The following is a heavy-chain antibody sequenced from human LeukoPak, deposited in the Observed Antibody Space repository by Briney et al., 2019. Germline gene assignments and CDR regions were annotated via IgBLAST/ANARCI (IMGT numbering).Heavy chain of an antibody. CDR2: ISYDGSNK. D-gene: IGHD6-19*01. Sequence: GRSLRLSCAASGFTFSSYAMHWVRQAPGKGLEWVAVISYDGSNKYYADSVKGRFTISRDNSKNTLYLQMNSLRAEDTAVYYCARDGKAVAAKRHDAFDIWGQGTMVTVSS. J-gene: IGHJ3*02. V-gene: IGHV3-30-3*01. CDR1: GFTFSSYA. CDR3: ARDGKAVAAKRHDAFDI.